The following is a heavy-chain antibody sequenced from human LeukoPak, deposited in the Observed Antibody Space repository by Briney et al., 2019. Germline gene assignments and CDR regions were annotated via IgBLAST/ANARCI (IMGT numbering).Heavy chain of an antibody. CDR1: GGSISSGGYS. Sequence: SSETLSLTCAVSGGSISSGGYSWSWIRQPPGKGLEWIGYIYHSGSTYYNPSLKSQVTISVDRSKNQFSLKLSSVTAADTAVYYCARGLDGSGSSVWGQGTTVTVSS. CDR3: ARGLDGSGSSV. V-gene: IGHV4-30-2*01. J-gene: IGHJ6*02. D-gene: IGHD3-10*01. CDR2: IYHSGST.